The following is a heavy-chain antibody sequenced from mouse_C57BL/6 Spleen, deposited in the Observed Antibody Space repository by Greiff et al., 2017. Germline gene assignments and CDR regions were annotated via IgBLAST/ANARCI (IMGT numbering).Heavy chain of an antibody. CDR1: GYTFTDYN. CDR3: ARYGSSLWYFDV. V-gene: IGHV1-18*01. J-gene: IGHJ1*03. D-gene: IGHD1-1*01. Sequence: EVQLQESGPELVKPGASVKIPCKASGYTFTDYNMDWVKQSHGKSLEWIGDINPNNGGTIYNQKFKGKATLTVDKSSSTAYMELRSLTSEDTAVYYCARYGSSLWYFDVWGTGTTVTVSS. CDR2: INPNNGGT.